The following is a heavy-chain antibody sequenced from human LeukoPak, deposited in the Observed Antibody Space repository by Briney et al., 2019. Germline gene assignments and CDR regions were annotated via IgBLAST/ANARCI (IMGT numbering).Heavy chain of an antibody. V-gene: IGHV1-24*01. D-gene: IGHD6-13*01. Sequence: ASVKVSCKVSGYTLTELSMHWVRQAPGKGLEWMGGFDPEDGETIYAQKFQGRATMTEDTSTDTAYMELSSLRSEDTAVYYCATDGIAAAGTAPLFWGQGTLVTVPS. CDR2: FDPEDGET. CDR1: GYTLTELS. CDR3: ATDGIAAAGTAPLF. J-gene: IGHJ4*02.